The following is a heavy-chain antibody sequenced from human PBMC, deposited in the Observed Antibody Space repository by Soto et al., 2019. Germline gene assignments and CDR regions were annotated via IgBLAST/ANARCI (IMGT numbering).Heavy chain of an antibody. J-gene: IGHJ6*02. CDR1: GYTFTGYY. V-gene: IGHV1-2*04. CDR3: ARDGYRGLVPAAGDYGMDV. CDR2: INPNSGGT. D-gene: IGHD2-2*01. Sequence: GASVKVSCKASGYTFTGYYMHWVRQAPGQGLEWMGWINPNSGGTNYAQKFQGWVTMTRDTSISTAYMELSRLRSDDTAGYYCARDGYRGLVPAAGDYGMDVWGQGTTVTVSS.